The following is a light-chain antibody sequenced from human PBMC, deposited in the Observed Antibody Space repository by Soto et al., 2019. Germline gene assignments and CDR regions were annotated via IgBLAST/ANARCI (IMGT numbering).Light chain of an antibody. CDR2: DAS. V-gene: IGKV1-5*01. J-gene: IGKJ1*01. CDR1: QSISSW. CDR3: QQYNSYSPKT. Sequence: DIQMTQSPSTLSASVGDRVTITCRASQSISSWLAWYQQKPGKAPKLLIYDASSLESGVPSRFSCSGSGTEFTLTLSSLQPDDFATYYFQQYNSYSPKTFGQGTKVEIK.